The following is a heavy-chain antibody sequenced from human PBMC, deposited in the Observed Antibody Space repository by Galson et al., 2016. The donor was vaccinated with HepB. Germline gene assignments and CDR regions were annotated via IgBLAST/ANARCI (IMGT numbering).Heavy chain of an antibody. D-gene: IGHD6-19*01. Sequence: CAISGDSVSNSNVAWNWIRQSPSRGLEWLGGTYKRSKWHTDYAGSVKSRMIINPDTFRNQFSLQLQSVTPEDTAVYYCARVATAVRSGWKTLAPRFYYSGGDVWGHGTTVTVSS. J-gene: IGHJ6*02. V-gene: IGHV6-1*01. CDR3: ARVATAVRSGWKTLAPRFYYSGGDV. CDR1: GDSVSNSNVA. CDR2: TYKRSKWHT.